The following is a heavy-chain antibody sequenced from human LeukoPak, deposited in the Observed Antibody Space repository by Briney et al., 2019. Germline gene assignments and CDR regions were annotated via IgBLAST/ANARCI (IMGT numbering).Heavy chain of an antibody. CDR3: AKDRYSYRYYFDY. CDR2: ISYDGSNK. V-gene: IGHV3-30*18. D-gene: IGHD5-18*01. CDR1: GFTFSSYG. Sequence: GGSLRLSCAASGFTFSSYGMHWVRQAPGKGLEWVAVISYDGSNKYYADSVKGRFTISRDNSKNTLYLQMNSLRAEDTAVYYCAKDRYSYRYYFDYWGQGTLVTVSS. J-gene: IGHJ4*02.